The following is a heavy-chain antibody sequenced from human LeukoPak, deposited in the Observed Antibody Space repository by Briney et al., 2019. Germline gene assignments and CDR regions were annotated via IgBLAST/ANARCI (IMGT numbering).Heavy chain of an antibody. CDR2: IYYSGST. V-gene: IGHV4-59*01. Sequence: PSETLSLTCTVSGGSISSFYWNWIRQPPGKGLEWIGYIYYSGSTNYNPSLKSRVTISVDTSKNQFSLKLSSVTAADTAVYYCARGSGWYVAGYYFDYWGQGTLVTVSS. D-gene: IGHD6-19*01. CDR1: GGSISSFY. CDR3: ARGSGWYVAGYYFDY. J-gene: IGHJ4*02.